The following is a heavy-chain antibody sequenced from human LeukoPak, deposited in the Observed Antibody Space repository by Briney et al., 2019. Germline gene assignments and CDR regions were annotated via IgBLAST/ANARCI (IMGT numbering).Heavy chain of an antibody. D-gene: IGHD3-3*02. CDR1: GASVSEYY. V-gene: IGHV4-4*07. J-gene: IGHJ6*03. CDR3: ARASDSIFSYYYHMDL. Sequence: PSETLSLTCTVSGASVSEYYLSWVRQPAGKGLEWIGRIFTTGSTDYNPPLKSRVTMSRDRSKNQLFLTLTSVTAADTAVYYCARASDSIFSYYYHMDLWGKGITVTVSS. CDR2: IFTTGST.